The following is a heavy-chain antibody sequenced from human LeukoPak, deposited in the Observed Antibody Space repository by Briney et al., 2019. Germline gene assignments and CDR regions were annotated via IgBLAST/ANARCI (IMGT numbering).Heavy chain of an antibody. CDR3: ARYSSGYYYRHMDV. CDR2: ISSSGSTI. V-gene: IGHV3-48*03. D-gene: IGHD3-22*01. J-gene: IGHJ6*03. CDR1: GFTFSTYA. Sequence: PGGSLRLSCAASGFTFSTYAMSWVRQAPGRGLEWVSYISSSGSTIYYADSVKGRFTISRDNAKNSLYLQMNSLRAEDTAVYYCARYSSGYYYRHMDVWGKGTTVTVSS.